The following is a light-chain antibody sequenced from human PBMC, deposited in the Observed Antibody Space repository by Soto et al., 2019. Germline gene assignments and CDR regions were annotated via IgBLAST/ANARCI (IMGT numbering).Light chain of an antibody. Sequence: QSVLTQPPSVSGAPGQRVTISCTGSSSKIGAGYDVHWYQQLPGTAPKLLIYGNSNRPSGVPDRFSGSKSGTSASLAITGLQAEDEADYXCXXXXXXXSGYVFGTGTXXT. CDR2: GNS. V-gene: IGLV1-40*01. CDR1: SSKIGAGYD. CDR3: XXXXXXXSGYV. J-gene: IGLJ1*01.